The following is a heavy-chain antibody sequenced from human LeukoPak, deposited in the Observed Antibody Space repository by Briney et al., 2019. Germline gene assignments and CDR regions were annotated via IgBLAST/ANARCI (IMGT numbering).Heavy chain of an antibody. Sequence: SETLSLTCTVSGGSISSYYWSWIRQPPGKGLEWIGYIYYSGSTNYNPSLKSRVTISVDTSKNQFSLKLSSVTAADTAVHYCASTGLDSPYSEWLGKVDYWGQGTLVTVSS. CDR2: IYYSGST. CDR1: GGSISSYY. D-gene: IGHD3-3*01. CDR3: ASTGLDSPYSEWLGKVDY. V-gene: IGHV4-59*01. J-gene: IGHJ4*02.